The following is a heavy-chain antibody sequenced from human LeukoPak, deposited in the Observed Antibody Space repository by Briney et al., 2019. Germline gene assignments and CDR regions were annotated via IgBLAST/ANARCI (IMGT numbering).Heavy chain of an antibody. J-gene: IGHJ4*02. V-gene: IGHV1-8*01. D-gene: IGHD3-10*01. CDR2: MNPNSGNT. CDR1: GYTFTSYD. CDR3: ARCVGKCDY. Sequence: ASVKVSCKASGYTFTSYDINWVRQAPGQGIEWMGWMNPNSGNTGYAQKFQGRFTMTRNTSISTAYMELSRLRSEDTAVYYCARCVGKCDYWGQGTLVTVSS.